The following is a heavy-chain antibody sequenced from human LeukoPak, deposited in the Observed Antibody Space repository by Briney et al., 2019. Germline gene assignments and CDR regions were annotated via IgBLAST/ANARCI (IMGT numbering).Heavy chain of an antibody. V-gene: IGHV1-8*03. J-gene: IGHJ3*02. CDR3: ARGRLLQDAFDI. CDR1: GYTFTSYD. D-gene: IGHD2/OR15-2a*01. Sequence: GASVKVSCKASGYTFTSYDINWVRQATGQGLEWMGWMNPNSGNTGYAQKFQGRVTITRNTSISTAYMELSSLRSDDTAVHYCARGRLLQDAFDIWGQGTMVTVSS. CDR2: MNPNSGNT.